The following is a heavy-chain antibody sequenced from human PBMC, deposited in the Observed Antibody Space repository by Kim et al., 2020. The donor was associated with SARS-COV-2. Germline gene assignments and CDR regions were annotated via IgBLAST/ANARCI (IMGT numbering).Heavy chain of an antibody. Sequence: ASSVKGRFTISRDNAKNSLYLQMNSLRAEDTAVYYCASDSIVGATTISDYWGQGTLVTVSS. D-gene: IGHD1-26*01. J-gene: IGHJ4*02. V-gene: IGHV3-21*01. CDR3: ASDSIVGATTISDY.